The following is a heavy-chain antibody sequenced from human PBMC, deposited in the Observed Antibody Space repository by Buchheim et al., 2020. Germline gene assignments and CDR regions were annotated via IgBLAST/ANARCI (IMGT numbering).Heavy chain of an antibody. J-gene: IGHJ5*02. CDR3: ARDLAPSIAVAGTSRWFDP. CDR2: INPNSGGT. D-gene: IGHD6-19*01. Sequence: QVQLVQSGAEVKKPGASVKVSCKASGYTFTGYYMHWVRQAPEQGLEWMGWINPNSGGTNYAQKFQGRVTMTRDTSISTAYMELSRLRSDDTAVYYCARDLAPSIAVAGTSRWFDPWGQGTL. CDR1: GYTFTGYY. V-gene: IGHV1-2*02.